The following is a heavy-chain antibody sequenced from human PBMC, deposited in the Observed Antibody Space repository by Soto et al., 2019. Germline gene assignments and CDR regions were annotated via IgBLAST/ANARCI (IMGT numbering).Heavy chain of an antibody. J-gene: IGHJ1*01. V-gene: IGHV3-66*01. CDR1: GFTVSSNY. Sequence: GGSLRLSCAASGFTVSSNYMSWVRQAPGKGLEWVSVIYSGGSTYYADSVKGRFTISRDNSKNTLYLQMNSLRAEDTAVYYCARESGGDQQRAEYFQHWGQGTLVTVSS. D-gene: IGHD2-21*02. CDR2: IYSGGST. CDR3: ARESGGDQQRAEYFQH.